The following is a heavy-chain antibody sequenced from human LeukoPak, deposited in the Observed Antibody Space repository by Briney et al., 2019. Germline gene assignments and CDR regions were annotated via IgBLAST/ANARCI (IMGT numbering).Heavy chain of an antibody. CDR1: GGSISSSSYY. J-gene: IGHJ5*02. V-gene: IGHV4-39*07. CDR3: ASSPSQTSNVFDP. CDR2: IYYSGST. Sequence: SETLSLTCTVSGGSISSSSYYWGWIRQPPGKGLEWIGSIYYSGSTYYNPSLKSRVTISVDTSKNQFSLKLSSVTVADTAVYCCASSPSQTSNVFDPWGQGTLVTVSS. D-gene: IGHD4-11*01.